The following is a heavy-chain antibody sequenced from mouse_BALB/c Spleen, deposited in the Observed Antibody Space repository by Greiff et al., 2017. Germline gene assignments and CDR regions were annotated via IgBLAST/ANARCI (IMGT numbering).Heavy chain of an antibody. CDR1: GFTFSSHT. CDR3: ARHNGAWFAY. Sequence: VQLVESGGGLVQPGGSLKLSCAASGFTFSSHTMSWVRQTPEKRLEWVAYISNGGGSTYYPDTVKGRFTISRDNAKNTLYLQMSSLKSEDTAMYYCARHNGAWFAYWGQGTLVTVSA. CDR2: ISNGGGST. V-gene: IGHV5-12-2*01. J-gene: IGHJ3*01.